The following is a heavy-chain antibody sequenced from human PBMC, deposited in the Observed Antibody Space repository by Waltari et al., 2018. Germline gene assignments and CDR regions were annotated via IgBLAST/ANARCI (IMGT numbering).Heavy chain of an antibody. CDR2: INAGNGNT. Sequence: QVQLVQSGAEVKKPGASVKVSCKASGYTFTSYAMHLVRRAPGQRLEWMGWINAGNGNTKYSQKFQGRVTITRDTSASTAYMELSSLRSEDTAVYYCAREIAVAGTVSFDYWGQGTLVTVSS. J-gene: IGHJ4*02. D-gene: IGHD6-19*01. CDR1: GYTFTSYA. CDR3: AREIAVAGTVSFDY. V-gene: IGHV1-3*01.